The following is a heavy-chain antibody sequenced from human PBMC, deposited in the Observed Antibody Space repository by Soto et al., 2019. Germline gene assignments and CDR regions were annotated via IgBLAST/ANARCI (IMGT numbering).Heavy chain of an antibody. CDR1: GFTFTDYA. D-gene: IGHD6-13*01. CDR3: ARGSSGYISSWYYFDY. J-gene: IGHJ4*02. V-gene: IGHV3-23*01. Sequence: EVTLLESGGGLVQPGGSLSLSCAASGFTFTDYALSWVRQAPGKGLEWVATISGIGGSTYLADSVKGRLSISRDNAKNTVSLLMNSLRAEDTAVYFCARGSSGYISSWYYFDYWGRGTLVTVSS. CDR2: ISGIGGST.